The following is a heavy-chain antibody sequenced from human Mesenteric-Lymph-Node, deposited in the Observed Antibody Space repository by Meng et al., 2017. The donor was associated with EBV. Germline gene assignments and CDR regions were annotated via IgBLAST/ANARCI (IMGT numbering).Heavy chain of an antibody. J-gene: IGHJ4*02. CDR3: ASCGYSYGFDY. V-gene: IGHV4-34*01. D-gene: IGHD5-18*01. CDR1: GGSFSGYY. Sequence: QVQLQPWGAGLLKPSETLSLTCAVYGGSFSGYYWSWIRQPPGKGLEWIGEINHSGSTNYNPSLKSRVTISVDTSKNQFSLKLSSVTAADTAVYYCASCGYSYGFDYWGQGTLVTVSS. CDR2: INHSGST.